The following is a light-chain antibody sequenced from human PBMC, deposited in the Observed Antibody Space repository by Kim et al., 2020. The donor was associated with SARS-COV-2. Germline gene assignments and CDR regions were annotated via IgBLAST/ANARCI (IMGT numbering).Light chain of an antibody. V-gene: IGKV3-20*01. J-gene: IGKJ1*01. Sequence: LSQGERATLSRGAGRSISNNWLTWYQQKPDQAPSLLIYDSAPRATGIPDRFSGSGSGTDFTLTISRLEPEDFAVYYCQQYDTSKTFGQGTKVDIK. CDR3: QQYDTSKT. CDR1: RSISNNW. CDR2: DSA.